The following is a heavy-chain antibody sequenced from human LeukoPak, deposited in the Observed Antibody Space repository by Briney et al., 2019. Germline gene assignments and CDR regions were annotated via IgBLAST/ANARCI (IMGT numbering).Heavy chain of an antibody. J-gene: IGHJ4*02. Sequence: GGSLRLSCEASGFTFSTYAMSWVRQAPGKGLEWVSRVSGSGGNTSYADSVKGRFTISRDNSKNTVYLQMSSLRAEDTAVYYCVKARMPHCGTDCLESWGQGTLVTVSS. D-gene: IGHD2-21*02. CDR3: VKARMPHCGTDCLES. V-gene: IGHV3-23*01. CDR1: GFTFSTYA. CDR2: VSGSGGNT.